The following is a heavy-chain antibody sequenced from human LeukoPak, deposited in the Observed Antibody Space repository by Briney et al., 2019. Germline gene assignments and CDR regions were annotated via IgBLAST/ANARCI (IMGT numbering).Heavy chain of an antibody. CDR2: IYTSGST. CDR1: GGSISSGSYY. CDR3: ARVSRGVSSDWLLKIWFDP. V-gene: IGHV4-61*02. J-gene: IGHJ5*02. Sequence: PSETLSLTCTVSGGSISSGSYYWSWIRQPAGKGLEWIGRIYTSGSTNYNPSLRSRVTISVDTSKNQFSLKLSSVTAADTAVYYCARVSRGVSSDWLLKIWFDPWGQGTLVTVSS. D-gene: IGHD3-9*01.